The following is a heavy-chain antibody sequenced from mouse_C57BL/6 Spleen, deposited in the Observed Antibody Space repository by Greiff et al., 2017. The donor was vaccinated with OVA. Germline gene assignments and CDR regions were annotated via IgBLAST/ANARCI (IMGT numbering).Heavy chain of an antibody. Sequence: VQLQQSGAELARPGASVKMSCKASGYTFTSYTMHWVKQRPGQGLEWIGYINPSSGYTKYNQKFKDKATLTADKSSSTAYMQLSSLTSEDSAVYYCARGDYGSSWGYFDVWGTGTTVTVSS. D-gene: IGHD1-1*01. J-gene: IGHJ1*03. CDR3: ARGDYGSSWGYFDV. V-gene: IGHV1-4*01. CDR2: INPSSGYT. CDR1: GYTFTSYT.